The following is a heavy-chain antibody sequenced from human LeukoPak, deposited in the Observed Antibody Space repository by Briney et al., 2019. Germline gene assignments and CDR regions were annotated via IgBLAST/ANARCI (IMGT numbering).Heavy chain of an antibody. V-gene: IGHV3-23*01. Sequence: GGSLRLSCEVSGFTLSSNAMSWVRQAPGKGLEWVSALSGGGDNTYYADSVKGRFTISRDNSKSTLYLQMGSLRAEDTAVYYCTKRPSSGYFEYWGQGTLVTVSS. D-gene: IGHD6-25*01. CDR2: LSGGGDNT. CDR3: TKRPSSGYFEY. CDR1: GFTLSSNA. J-gene: IGHJ4*02.